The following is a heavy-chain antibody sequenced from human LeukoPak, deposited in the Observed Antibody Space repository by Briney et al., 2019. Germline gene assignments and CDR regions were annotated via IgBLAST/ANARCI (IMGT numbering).Heavy chain of an antibody. CDR3: AKSQGYSNYYFDY. J-gene: IGHJ4*02. CDR1: GFTFSSYG. Sequence: GGSLRLSCAASGFTFSSYGMSWVRQAPGKGLEWVSGISRSGGSTYYADSVQGRFTISRDNSKNALYLQMDSRRAGDTAVYYCAKSQGYSNYYFDYWGQGTLVTVSS. V-gene: IGHV3-23*01. D-gene: IGHD3-9*01. CDR2: ISRSGGST.